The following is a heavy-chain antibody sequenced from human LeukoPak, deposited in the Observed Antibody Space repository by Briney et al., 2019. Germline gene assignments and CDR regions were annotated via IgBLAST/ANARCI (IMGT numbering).Heavy chain of an antibody. D-gene: IGHD3-22*01. Sequence: GGSLRLSCAASGFTFSSYSMNWVRQAPGKGLEWVSSISSSSSYIYYADSVKGRFTISRDNAKNSLYLQMNSLRAEDTAVYYCARERSYYYDSSGYTYNWFDPWGQGTLVTVSS. CDR3: ARERSYYYDSSGYTYNWFDP. J-gene: IGHJ5*02. V-gene: IGHV3-21*01. CDR1: GFTFSSYS. CDR2: ISSSSSYI.